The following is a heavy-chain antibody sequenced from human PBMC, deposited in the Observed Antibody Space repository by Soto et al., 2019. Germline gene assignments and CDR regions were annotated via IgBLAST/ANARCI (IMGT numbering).Heavy chain of an antibody. D-gene: IGHD6-19*01. V-gene: IGHV4-30-4*01. CDR2: IYYSGST. CDR3: ARSIAVAIDY. CDR1: GGSISSGDYY. J-gene: IGHJ4*02. Sequence: PSETLSLPCTVSGGSISSGDYYWCWIRQPPGKGLEWIGYIYYSGSTYYNPSLKSRVTISVDTSKNQFSLKLSSVTAADTAVYYCARSIAVAIDYWGQGTLVTVSS.